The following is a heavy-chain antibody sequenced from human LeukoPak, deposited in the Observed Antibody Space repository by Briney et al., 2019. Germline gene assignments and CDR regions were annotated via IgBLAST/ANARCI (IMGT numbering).Heavy chain of an antibody. CDR1: GGSISSYY. CDR3: AREPPRRNIVVVAAATVEAFDI. V-gene: IGHV4-4*07. Sequence: PSETLSLTCTVSGGSISSYYWSWIRQPAGKGLEWIGRIYTSGSTNYNPSLKSRVTMSVDTSKNQFSLKLSSVTAADTAVYYCAREPPRRNIVVVAAATVEAFDIWGQGTMVTVSS. CDR2: IYTSGST. D-gene: IGHD2-15*01. J-gene: IGHJ3*02.